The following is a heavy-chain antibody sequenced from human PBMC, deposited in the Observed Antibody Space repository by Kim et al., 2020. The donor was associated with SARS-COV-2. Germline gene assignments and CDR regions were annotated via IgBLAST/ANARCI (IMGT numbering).Heavy chain of an antibody. D-gene: IGHD2-15*01. V-gene: IGHV3-30*04. CDR3: ARDPRRYCRGGSCYQSGWVSP. J-gene: IGHJ5*02. Sequence: GGSLRLSCAASGFAFSNYAMHWVRQAPGKGLEWVAVISYDGSNKYYADSVKGRFTISRDNSRNTLYLQMNSLRTEDTAVYYCARDPRRYCRGGSCYQSGWVSPWGQGTLVPVSS. CDR1: GFAFSNYA. CDR2: ISYDGSNK.